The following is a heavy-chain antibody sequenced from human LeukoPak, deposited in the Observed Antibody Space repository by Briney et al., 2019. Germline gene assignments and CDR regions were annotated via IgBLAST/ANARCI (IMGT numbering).Heavy chain of an antibody. CDR2: INPNSGGT. V-gene: IGHV1-2*02. CDR3: ARPGVAGLVVRNYYFDY. D-gene: IGHD6-19*01. Sequence: ASVKVSCKASGYTFTGYYMHWVRQAPGRELEWMGWINPNSGGTNYAQKFQGRVTMTRDTSISTAYLELSRLRSDDTAVYFCARPGVAGLVVRNYYFDYWGQGTLVTVSS. CDR1: GYTFTGYY. J-gene: IGHJ4*02.